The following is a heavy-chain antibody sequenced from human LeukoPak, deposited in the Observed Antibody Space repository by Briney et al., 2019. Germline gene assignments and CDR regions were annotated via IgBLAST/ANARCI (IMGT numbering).Heavy chain of an antibody. CDR2: IYYSGST. CDR3: ARAVYDYIWGSYRFDY. CDR1: GGSISSGGYY. V-gene: IGHV4-31*03. J-gene: IGHJ4*02. Sequence: SETLSLTCTVSGGSISSGGYYWSWTRQNPGKGLEWIGLIYYSGSTYYNPSLKSRVTFSVDTSKNQFSLKLSSVNAADTAVYYCARAVYDYIWGSYRFDYWGQGTLVTVSS. D-gene: IGHD3-16*02.